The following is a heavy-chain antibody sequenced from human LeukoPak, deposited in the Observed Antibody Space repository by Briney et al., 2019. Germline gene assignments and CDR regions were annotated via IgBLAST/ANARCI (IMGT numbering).Heavy chain of an antibody. J-gene: IGHJ4*02. CDR1: GFTFSNAW. D-gene: IGHD5-18*01. Sequence: PGGSLRLSCAASGFTFSNAWMSWVRQAPGKGLEWVSYISSGSSNIHYADSVKGRFTISRDNAKNSLYLQLNSLRDEDTAVYYCARAVSGDIYGYGYWGQGTLVTVSS. CDR2: ISSGSSNI. V-gene: IGHV3-48*02. CDR3: ARAVSGDIYGYGY.